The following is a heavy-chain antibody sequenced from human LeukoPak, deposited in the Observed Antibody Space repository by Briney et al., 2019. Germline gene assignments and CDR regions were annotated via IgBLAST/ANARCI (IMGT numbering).Heavy chain of an antibody. CDR1: GGSFSGYY. CDR2: IYSSGST. J-gene: IGHJ3*02. CDR3: ARSDGYGLVGI. D-gene: IGHD3-10*01. Sequence: SETLSLTCAVYGGSFSGYYWSWIRQPPGKTLEWIGSIYSSGSTYYNPSLKSRVIILIDTTKNHFSLNLSSVTAADTAVYYCARSDGYGLVGIWGQGTMVTVSS. V-gene: IGHV4-34*01.